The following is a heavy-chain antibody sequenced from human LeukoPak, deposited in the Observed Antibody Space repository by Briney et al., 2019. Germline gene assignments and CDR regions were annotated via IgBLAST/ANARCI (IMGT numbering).Heavy chain of an antibody. D-gene: IGHD2-2*01. V-gene: IGHV3-21*01. CDR2: ISSSSSYI. J-gene: IGHJ4*02. CDR1: GFTFSSYS. CDR3: ARENPDIVVVPAAGVFDY. Sequence: GGSLRLSCAASGFTFSSYSMNWVRQAPGKGLEWVSSISSSSSYIYYADSVKGRFTISRDNAKNSLYLQMNSLRAEDTAVYYCARENPDIVVVPAAGVFDYCGQGTLVTVSS.